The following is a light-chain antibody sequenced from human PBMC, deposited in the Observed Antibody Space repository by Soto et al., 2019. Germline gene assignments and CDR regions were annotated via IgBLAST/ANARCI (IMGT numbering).Light chain of an antibody. V-gene: IGKV3D-15*01. CDR1: QSVSSN. Sequence: EIVMTQSPATQSVSPGERATLSCRASQSVSSNLAWYQQKPGQVHRLLIYGASTRATGIPARFSGSGSGTEFTLTISSLKSQDFEVYYCQQYNNWPFTFGPGTKVDIK. CDR3: QQYNNWPFT. CDR2: GAS. J-gene: IGKJ3*01.